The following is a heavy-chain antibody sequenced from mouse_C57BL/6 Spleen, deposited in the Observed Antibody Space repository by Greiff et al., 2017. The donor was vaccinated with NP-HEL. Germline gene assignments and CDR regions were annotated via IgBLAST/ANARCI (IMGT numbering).Heavy chain of an antibody. J-gene: IGHJ4*01. CDR2: ISYDGSN. V-gene: IGHV3-6*01. CDR1: GYSITSGYY. CDR3: ARALYYYGSRGAMDY. Sequence: EVKLQESGPGLVKPSQSLSLTCSVTGYSITSGYYWNWIRQFPGNKLEWMGYISYDGSNNYNPSLKNRISITRDTSKNQFFLKLNSVTTEDTATYYCARALYYYGSRGAMDYWGQGTSVTVSS. D-gene: IGHD1-1*01.